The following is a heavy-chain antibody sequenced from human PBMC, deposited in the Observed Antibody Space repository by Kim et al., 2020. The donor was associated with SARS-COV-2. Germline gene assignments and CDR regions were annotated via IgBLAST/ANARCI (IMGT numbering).Heavy chain of an antibody. CDR1: GFTFSSYA. V-gene: IGHV3-23*01. J-gene: IGHJ4*02. CDR3: AKVLSNYYYDSSGYYDY. CDR2: ISGSGGST. D-gene: IGHD3-22*01. Sequence: GGSLRLSCAASGFTFSSYAMSWVRQAPGKGLEWVSAISGSGGSTYYADSVKGRFTISRDNSKNTLYLQMNSLRAEDTAVYYCAKVLSNYYYDSSGYYDYWGQGTLVTVSS.